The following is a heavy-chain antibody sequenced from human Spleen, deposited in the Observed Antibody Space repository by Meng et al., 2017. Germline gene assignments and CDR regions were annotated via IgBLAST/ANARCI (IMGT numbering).Heavy chain of an antibody. V-gene: IGHV3-23*01. CDR2: ISGSGGGT. D-gene: IGHD4-23*01. CDR1: GFTFGHYA. J-gene: IGHJ3*02. Sequence: GESLKISCSVSGFTFGHYAIVWVRQAPGKGLEWVSSISGSGGGTYYADSVKGRFTISRDNAKNSLFLQMSSLRAEDTAVYYCARDRRYGGNIPRSFDIWGQGTMVTI. CDR3: ARDRRYGGNIPRSFDI.